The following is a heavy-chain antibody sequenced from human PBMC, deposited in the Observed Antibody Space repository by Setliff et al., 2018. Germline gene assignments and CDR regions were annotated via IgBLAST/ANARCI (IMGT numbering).Heavy chain of an antibody. Sequence: ASVKVSCKGSGYIFSSYGISWVRQAPGQGLEWVGWISSYNDVTSYAQRFQGRVTLTTDTSTSAAYMELRTLRSDDTAVYYCAISTLSICSGGSCPNAFDVWGQGTMVTVSS. CDR1: GYIFSSYG. CDR2: ISSYNDVT. V-gene: IGHV1-18*01. J-gene: IGHJ3*01. D-gene: IGHD2-15*01. CDR3: AISTLSICSGGSCPNAFDV.